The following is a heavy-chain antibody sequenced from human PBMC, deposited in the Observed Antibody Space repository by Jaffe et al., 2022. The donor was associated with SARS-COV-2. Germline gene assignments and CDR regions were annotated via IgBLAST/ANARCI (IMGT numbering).Heavy chain of an antibody. CDR1: GFTFSAYA. J-gene: IGHJ4*02. D-gene: IGHD2-2*01. V-gene: IGHV3-23*04. CDR2: ISSSGGST. Sequence: EVQLVESGGGLVQPGGSLRLSCAASGFTFSAYAMSWVRQAPGKGLEWVSTISSSGGSTYYTESVKGRLTISRDNSKNTLYLQMSSLRAEDTAVYYCARMGYQPLSYVDYWGQGTLVTVSS. CDR3: ARMGYQPLSYVDY.